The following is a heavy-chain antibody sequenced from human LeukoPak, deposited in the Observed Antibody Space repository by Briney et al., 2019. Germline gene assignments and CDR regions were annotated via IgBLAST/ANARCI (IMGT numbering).Heavy chain of an antibody. V-gene: IGHV4-59*08. J-gene: IGHJ6*03. CDR2: IYYSGST. CDR3: ARGLRYFDWLYYYYYMDV. D-gene: IGHD3-9*01. Sequence: PSETLSLTCTVSGGSISSYYWSWIRQPPGKGLEWIGYIYYSGSTNYNPSLKSRVTISVDTSKNQFSLKLSSVTAADTAVYYCARGLRYFDWLYYYYYMDVWGKGTTVTISS. CDR1: GGSISSYY.